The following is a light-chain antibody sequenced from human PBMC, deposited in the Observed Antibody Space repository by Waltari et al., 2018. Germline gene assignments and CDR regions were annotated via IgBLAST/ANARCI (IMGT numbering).Light chain of an antibody. CDR2: HVT. CDR1: SSDVGTYNY. V-gene: IGLV2-14*03. J-gene: IGLJ2*01. CDR3: SSYTSTSTLIV. Sequence: QSALTQPASVSGSPGQSITISCTGTSSDVGTYNYVSWYQQHPGKVPKLMIYHVTNRPSGVSTRFSGSKSGNTASLTISGLQAEDEADYYGSSYTSTSTLIVFGGGTKLTVL.